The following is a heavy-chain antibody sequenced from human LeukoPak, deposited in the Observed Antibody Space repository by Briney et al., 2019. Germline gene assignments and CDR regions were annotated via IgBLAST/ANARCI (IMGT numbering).Heavy chain of an antibody. CDR1: GDSVSSNSAA. V-gene: IGHV6-1*01. Sequence: SQTLSLTCPISGDSVSSNSAAWNWIRQSPSRGLEWLGRTYYRSRWYNGYAPSVKSRITINPDTSKNQFSLQRPSVTPEDTAVYSCAVGYGYLLGWGQGILVTVSS. D-gene: IGHD5-18*01. J-gene: IGHJ4*02. CDR2: TYYRSRWYN. CDR3: AVGYGYLLG.